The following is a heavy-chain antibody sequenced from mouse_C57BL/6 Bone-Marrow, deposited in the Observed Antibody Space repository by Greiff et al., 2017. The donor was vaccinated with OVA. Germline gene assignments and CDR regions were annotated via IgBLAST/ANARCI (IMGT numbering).Heavy chain of an antibody. V-gene: IGHV5-4*01. J-gene: IGHJ1*03. CDR3: AREVEGYGNYRYFDV. CDR1: GFTFSSYA. CDR2: ISDGGSYT. Sequence: EVMLVESGGGLVKPGGSLKLSCAASGFTFSSYAMSWVRQTPEKRLEWVATISDGGSYTYYPDNVKGRFTISRDNAKNNLYLQMSHLKSEDTAMYYCAREVEGYGNYRYFDVWGTGTTVTVSS. D-gene: IGHD2-10*02.